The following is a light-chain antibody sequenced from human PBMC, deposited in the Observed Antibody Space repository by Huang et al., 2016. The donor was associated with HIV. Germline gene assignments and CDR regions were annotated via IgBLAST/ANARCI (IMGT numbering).Light chain of an antibody. J-gene: IGKJ4*01. V-gene: IGKV3-15*01. CDR3: HQYNNWLLS. CDR1: RTVSTN. CDR2: GSS. Sequence: IVMTQSPATLSVSPGERVTLSCRANRTVSTNLAWYQQRPGQAPRLLIYGSSTRALGVPARFSGSGSGTDFSLTSSSLQSEDFALYYCHQYNNWLLSFGGGTRVDI.